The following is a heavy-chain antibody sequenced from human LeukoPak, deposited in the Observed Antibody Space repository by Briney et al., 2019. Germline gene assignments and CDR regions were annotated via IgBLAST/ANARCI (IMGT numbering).Heavy chain of an antibody. CDR3: ARDFFSQPTGSYGL. CDR2: ICSGGST. D-gene: IGHD1-26*01. Sequence: GGSLRLSCAASGFTVSSNHMSWVRQAPGKGLEWVSVICSGGSTYSADSVKGRFIISRDNSKNTLYLQMNSLRAEDTAVYYCARDFFSQPTGSYGLGGQGTLVTVSS. J-gene: IGHJ4*03. CDR1: GFTVSSNH. V-gene: IGHV3-66*01.